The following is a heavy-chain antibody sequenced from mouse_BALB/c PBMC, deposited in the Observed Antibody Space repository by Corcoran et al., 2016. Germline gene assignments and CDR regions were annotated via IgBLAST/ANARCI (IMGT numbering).Heavy chain of an antibody. V-gene: IGHV14-3*02. CDR3: ARGYGNFAWFVY. CDR1: GFNIKDTY. CDR2: IDPANGNT. D-gene: IGHD2-1*01. Sequence: EVQLQQSGAELVKPGASVKLSCTASGFNIKDTYMHWVKQRPEQGLEWIGRIDPANGNTKYDPKFQGKATITADTSSNTAYLQFSSLTSEDTAVYYCARGYGNFAWFVYWGQGTLVTVSA. J-gene: IGHJ3*01.